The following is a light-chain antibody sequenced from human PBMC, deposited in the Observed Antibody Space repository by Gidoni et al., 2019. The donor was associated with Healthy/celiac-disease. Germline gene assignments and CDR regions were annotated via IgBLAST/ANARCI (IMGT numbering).Light chain of an antibody. J-gene: IGKJ1*01. Sequence: IVMTQSPDSLAVSLGESATINCKSSQSVLYSSNNKNYLAWYQQKPGQPPKLLIYWASTRESGVPDRFSGSGSGTDFTLTISSLQAEDVAVYYCQQYYSTPRTFXQXTKVEIK. CDR1: QSVLYSSNNKNY. V-gene: IGKV4-1*01. CDR3: QQYYSTPRT. CDR2: WAS.